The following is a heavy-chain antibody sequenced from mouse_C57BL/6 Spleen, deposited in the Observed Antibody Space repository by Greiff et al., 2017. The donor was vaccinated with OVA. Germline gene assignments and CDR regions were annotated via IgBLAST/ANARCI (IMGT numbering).Heavy chain of an antibody. CDR2: ISAGGSYT. D-gene: IGHD1-1*01. V-gene: IGHV5-4*01. CDR1: GFTFSSYA. CDR3: AREGVYYGSDWYFDV. J-gene: IGHJ1*03. Sequence: DVKLVESGGGLVKPGGSLKLSCAASGFTFSSYAMSWVRQTPEKRLEWVATISAGGSYTYYPDNVKGRFTISRDNTKNNLYLQMSHLKSEDTAMYYCAREGVYYGSDWYFDVWGTGTTVTVSS.